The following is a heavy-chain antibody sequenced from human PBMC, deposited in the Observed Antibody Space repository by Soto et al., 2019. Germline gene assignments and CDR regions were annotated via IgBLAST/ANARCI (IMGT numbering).Heavy chain of an antibody. J-gene: IGHJ4*02. CDR1: GGSISTYY. CDR3: ARDGSGYDFWDAPYYFDY. Sequence: PSETLSLTCTVSGGSISTYYWSWIRQSPGKGLEWIGYIYYNGRTNYNPSLKSRVTISVDTSENQFSLKLTSVSAADTAVYYCARDGSGYDFWDAPYYFDYWGQGIQVTVSS. D-gene: IGHD3-3*01. CDR2: IYYNGRT. V-gene: IGHV4-59*01.